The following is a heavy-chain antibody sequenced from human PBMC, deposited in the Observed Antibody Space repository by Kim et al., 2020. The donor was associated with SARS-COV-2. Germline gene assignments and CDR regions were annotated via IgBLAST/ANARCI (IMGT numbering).Heavy chain of an antibody. Sequence: GGSLRLSCAASGFTFSIDAMSWVRQAPGKGLEWVSSISGSGGSTYYAVSVKGRFTISRDNSKNMLYLHMNSLRVEDTAVYYCAKDLYNYGHLVGWFDPWGQGTLVTVSS. CDR2: ISGSGGST. V-gene: IGHV3-23*01. J-gene: IGHJ5*02. CDR1: GFTFSIDA. D-gene: IGHD5-18*01. CDR3: AKDLYNYGHLVGWFDP.